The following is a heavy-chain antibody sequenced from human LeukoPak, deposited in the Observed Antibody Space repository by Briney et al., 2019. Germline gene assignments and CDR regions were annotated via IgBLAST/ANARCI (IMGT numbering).Heavy chain of an antibody. CDR3: ARARYYGSGSKRGFDY. Sequence: PSETLSLTCAVSGYSISSGYYWGGIRQPPGKGLEWIGSIYHSGSTYYNPSLKSRVTISVDTSKNQFSLKLSSVTAADTAVYYCARARYYGSGSKRGFDYWGQGTLVTVSS. V-gene: IGHV4-38-2*01. J-gene: IGHJ4*02. CDR1: GYSISSGYY. D-gene: IGHD3-10*01. CDR2: IYHSGST.